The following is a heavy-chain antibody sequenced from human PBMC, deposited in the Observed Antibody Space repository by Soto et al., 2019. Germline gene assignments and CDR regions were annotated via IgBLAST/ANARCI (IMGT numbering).Heavy chain of an antibody. V-gene: IGHV4-59*01. J-gene: IGHJ3*02. D-gene: IGHD4-17*01. CDR3: ARGDYGAYVDAFDI. CDR1: AVSIRSFY. Sequence: QVQLQESGPGLVKPSETLSLTCTVSAVSIRSFYWSWIRQPPGKGLEWIGYIYDSGITNYNPSLESRVTISVDTSKNQCSLKLSSVTAADTAVYYCARGDYGAYVDAFDIWGQGTMVTVSS. CDR2: IYDSGIT.